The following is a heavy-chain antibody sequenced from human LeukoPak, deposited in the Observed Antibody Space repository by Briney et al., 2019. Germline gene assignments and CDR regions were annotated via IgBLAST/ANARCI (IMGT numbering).Heavy chain of an antibody. D-gene: IGHD3-16*02. V-gene: IGHV3-11*04. CDR1: GFTFSDYY. CDR2: ISSSGSTI. Sequence: GGSLRLSCAASGFTFSDYYMSWIRQAPGKGLEWVSYISSSGSTIYYADSVKGRFTISRDNAKNSLYLQMNSLRAEDTAVYYCARDYVWGSYRSYFLGYWGQGTLVTVSS. J-gene: IGHJ4*02. CDR3: ARDYVWGSYRSYFLGY.